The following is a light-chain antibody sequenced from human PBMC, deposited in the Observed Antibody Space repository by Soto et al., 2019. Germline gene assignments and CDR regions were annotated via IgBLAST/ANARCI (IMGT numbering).Light chain of an antibody. J-gene: IGKJ1*01. CDR3: KQSYSSQWT. Sequence: DIQMTQSPSSLSASVGDRVNMTCRASRSISRYLSWYQQKPGKALNLLIYAASSLQSGVPSRFSGAGSGTDFTLTIGNLHPEDFAIYYCKQSYSSQWTFGQGTKVEI. V-gene: IGKV1-39*01. CDR2: AAS. CDR1: RSISRY.